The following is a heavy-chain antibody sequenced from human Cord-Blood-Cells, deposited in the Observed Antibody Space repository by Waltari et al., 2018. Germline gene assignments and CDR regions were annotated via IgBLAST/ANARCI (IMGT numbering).Heavy chain of an antibody. CDR1: GGTVSSSA. D-gene: IGHD6-13*01. CDR2: IIPIFGTA. J-gene: IGHJ5*02. CDR3: ARVGSIAATTNWFDP. Sequence: QVQPVQSGAEVKKPGSSVTVSCQASGGTVSSSAISWLRPAPGQGLEWMGGIIPIFGTANYAQKFQGRVTITADESTSTAYMELSSLRSEDTAVYYCARVGSIAATTNWFDPWGQGTLVTVSS. V-gene: IGHV1-69*01.